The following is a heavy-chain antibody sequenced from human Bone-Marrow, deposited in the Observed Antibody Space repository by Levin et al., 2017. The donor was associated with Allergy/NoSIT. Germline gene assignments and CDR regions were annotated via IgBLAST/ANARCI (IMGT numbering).Heavy chain of an antibody. J-gene: IGHJ4*02. D-gene: IGHD6-13*01. CDR2: IKSKTDGGTT. Sequence: GGSLRLSCAASGFTFSNAWMSWVRQAPGKGLEWVGRIKSKTDGGTTDYAAPVKGRFTISRDDSKNTLYLQMNSLKTEDTAVYYCTAPSSYTIAAAGTSVHYFDYWGQGTLVTVSS. CDR3: TAPSSYTIAAAGTSVHYFDY. CDR1: GFTFSNAW. V-gene: IGHV3-15*01.